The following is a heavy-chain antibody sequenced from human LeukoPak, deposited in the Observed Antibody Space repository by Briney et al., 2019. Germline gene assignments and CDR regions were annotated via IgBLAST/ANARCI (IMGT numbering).Heavy chain of an antibody. CDR3: AKDLEDIVVVPAAPGDY. V-gene: IGHV3-64*01. J-gene: IGHJ4*02. CDR1: GFTFSSYA. Sequence: GGSLRLSCAASGFTFSSYAMHWVRQAPGKGLEYVSAISSNGGSTYYANSVKGRFTISRDNSKNTLYLQMNSLRAEDTAVYYCAKDLEDIVVVPAAPGDYWGQGTLVTVSS. CDR2: ISSNGGST. D-gene: IGHD2-2*01.